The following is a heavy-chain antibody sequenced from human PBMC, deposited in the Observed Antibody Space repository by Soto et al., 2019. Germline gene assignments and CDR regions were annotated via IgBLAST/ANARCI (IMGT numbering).Heavy chain of an antibody. D-gene: IGHD3-22*01. CDR2: IKEDGSEK. V-gene: IGHV3-7*05. CDR3: ARRYYYNSSGYFSFGY. Sequence: EVQLVESGGGLVQPGGSLRLSCAASGFTFSDYWMSWVRQAPGKGLECVANIKEDGSEKSYLDSMKGRSTISRDNAKNSVYLQMNSLRAEDTAVYYCARRYYYNSSGYFSFGYWGQGALVTVSS. J-gene: IGHJ4*02. CDR1: GFTFSDYW.